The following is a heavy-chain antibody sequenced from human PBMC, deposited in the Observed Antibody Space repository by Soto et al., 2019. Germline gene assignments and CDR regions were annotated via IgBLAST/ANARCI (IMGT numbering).Heavy chain of an antibody. Sequence: GGSLRLSCAASGFTFSSYSMHWVRQAPGKGLEWVAVISYDGSNKYYADSVKGRFTISRDNSKNTLYLQMNSLRAEDTAVYYCAKDLPRITIFGMVIENYYYGMDVWGQGTTVTVSS. V-gene: IGHV3-30*18. D-gene: IGHD3-3*01. CDR3: AKDLPRITIFGMVIENYYYGMDV. J-gene: IGHJ6*02. CDR1: GFTFSSYS. CDR2: ISYDGSNK.